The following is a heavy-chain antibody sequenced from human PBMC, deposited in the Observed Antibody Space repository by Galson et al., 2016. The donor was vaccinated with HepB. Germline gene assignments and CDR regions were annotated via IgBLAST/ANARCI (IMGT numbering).Heavy chain of an antibody. J-gene: IGHJ3*02. Sequence: SLRLSCAASGFTFSSYAMNWVRQAPGKGLEWVAVISYDGSNRYYADSVKGLFTISDSSKTTLYLQMTSLRAEDTAVYYCAKDGTLTTPNAFDIWGQGTMVTVSS. V-gene: IGHV3-30-3*01. CDR2: ISYDGSNR. D-gene: IGHD4-17*01. CDR3: AKDGTLTTPNAFDI. CDR1: GFTFSSYA.